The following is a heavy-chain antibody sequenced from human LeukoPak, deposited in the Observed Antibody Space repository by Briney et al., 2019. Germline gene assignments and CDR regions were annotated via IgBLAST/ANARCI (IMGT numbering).Heavy chain of an antibody. J-gene: IGHJ3*02. CDR2: IWYDGSNK. CDR1: GFTFSSYG. D-gene: IGHD5-18*01. Sequence: GGSLRLSCAASGFTFSSYGMHWVRQAPGKGLEWVAVIWYDGSNKYYADSVKGRFTISRDNSKNTLYLQMNSLRAEDTAVYYCAREHGYSYGLPRDAFDIWGQGTMVTVSS. CDR3: AREHGYSYGLPRDAFDI. V-gene: IGHV3-33*01.